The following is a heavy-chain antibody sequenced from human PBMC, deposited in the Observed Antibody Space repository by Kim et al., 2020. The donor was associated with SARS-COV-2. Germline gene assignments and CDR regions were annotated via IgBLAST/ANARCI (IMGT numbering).Heavy chain of an antibody. J-gene: IGHJ5*02. CDR3: AREEATMIVVVTDRWFDP. CDR1: GYTFTSYA. V-gene: IGHV1-3*01. Sequence: ASVKVSCKASGYTFTSYAMHWVRQAPGQRLEWMGWINAGNGNTKYSQKFQGRVTITRDTSASTAYMELSSLRSEDTAVYYCAREEATMIVVVTDRWFDPWGQGTLVTVSS. D-gene: IGHD3-22*01. CDR2: INAGNGNT.